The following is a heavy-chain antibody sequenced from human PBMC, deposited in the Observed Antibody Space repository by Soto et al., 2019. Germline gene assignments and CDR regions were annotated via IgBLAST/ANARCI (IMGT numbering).Heavy chain of an antibody. D-gene: IGHD3-3*01. V-gene: IGHV5-10-1*01. Sequence: GESLKISWKGSGYNLTSYWIIWARQMPGKGLEWMGNIDPTDSFTNYSPSFQGHVTISTDKSMSTAYLQWGALKASDTAMYYCARRGYDFWSGLDVWGQGTTVTAP. CDR1: GYNLTSYW. J-gene: IGHJ6*02. CDR3: ARRGYDFWSGLDV. CDR2: IDPTDSFT.